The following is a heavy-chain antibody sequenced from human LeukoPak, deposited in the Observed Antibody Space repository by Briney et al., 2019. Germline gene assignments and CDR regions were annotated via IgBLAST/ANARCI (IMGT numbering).Heavy chain of an antibody. CDR2: IYPGDSDT. CDR3: ARQGWDVVTARYYFDY. D-gene: IGHD2-21*02. CDR1: GYSFTSYW. J-gene: IGHJ4*02. Sequence: GESLKISCKGSGYSFTSYWIAWVRQMPGKGLECMGIIYPGDSDTRYSPSFQGQVTISADKSISTAYLQWSSLKASDTAMYYCARQGWDVVTARYYFDYWGQGTLVTVSS. V-gene: IGHV5-51*01.